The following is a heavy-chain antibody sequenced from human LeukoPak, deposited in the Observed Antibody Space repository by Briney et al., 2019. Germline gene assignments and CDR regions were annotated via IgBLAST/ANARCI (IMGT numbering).Heavy chain of an antibody. J-gene: IGHJ5*02. CDR1: GYSINSGYY. Sequence: PSETLSLTCSVSGYSINSGYYWSWIRQPPGKGLEWIGEIIHGGSTNYNPSLKSRVTKSVDTSKNQFSLKLSSVTAADTAVYYCARDPPEGIAAAGTFNWFDPWGREPWSPSPQ. D-gene: IGHD6-13*01. CDR3: ARDPPEGIAAAGTFNWFDP. V-gene: IGHV4-34*12. CDR2: IIHGGST.